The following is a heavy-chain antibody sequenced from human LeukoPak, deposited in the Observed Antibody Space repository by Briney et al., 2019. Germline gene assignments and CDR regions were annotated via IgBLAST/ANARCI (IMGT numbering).Heavy chain of an antibody. V-gene: IGHV3-21*04. J-gene: IGHJ4*02. Sequence: TGGSLRLSCAASGFTFSSYSMNWVRQAPGKGLEWVSSISSSSSYVYYADSVKGRFTISRDNAKNSLYLQMNSLRAEDTAVYYCAKGGPYVTNPPIDYWGQGTLVTVSS. CDR1: GFTFSSYS. CDR2: ISSSSSYV. D-gene: IGHD4-17*01. CDR3: AKGGPYVTNPPIDY.